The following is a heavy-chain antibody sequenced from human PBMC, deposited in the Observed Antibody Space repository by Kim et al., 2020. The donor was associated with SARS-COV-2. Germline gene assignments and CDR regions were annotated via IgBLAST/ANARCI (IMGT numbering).Heavy chain of an antibody. CDR3: ARVWFYPTPQAGTTQNAFDI. J-gene: IGHJ3*02. D-gene: IGHD1-1*01. CDR1: GGSFSGYY. CDR2: INHSGST. V-gene: IGHV4-34*01. Sequence: SETLSLTCAVYGGSFSGYYWSWIRQPPGKGLEWIGEINHSGSTNYNPSLKSRVTISVDTSKNQFSLKLSSVTAADTAVYYCARVWFYPTPQAGTTQNAFDIWGQGTMVTVSS.